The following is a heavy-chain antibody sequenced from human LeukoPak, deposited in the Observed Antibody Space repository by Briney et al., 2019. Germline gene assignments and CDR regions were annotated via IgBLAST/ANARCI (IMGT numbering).Heavy chain of an antibody. V-gene: IGHV3-53*01. CDR3: ARGPHVKQLWPYLTY. CDR1: GFTVSSNY. J-gene: IGHJ4*02. D-gene: IGHD5-18*01. Sequence: GGSLRLSCVASGFTVSSNYMTWVRQAPGKGPEWGSVIYSDGTTYYADSVKGRFTISRDDSKNTLYLQMNSLRGEDTAVYYCARGPHVKQLWPYLTYWGQGTLVTVSS. CDR2: IYSDGTT.